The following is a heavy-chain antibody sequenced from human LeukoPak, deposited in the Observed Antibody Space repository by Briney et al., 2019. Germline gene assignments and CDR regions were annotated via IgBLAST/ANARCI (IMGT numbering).Heavy chain of an antibody. V-gene: IGHV1-2*02. CDR3: ARARAQQWLVHGWAFDI. D-gene: IGHD6-19*01. CDR1: GYTFTSYD. J-gene: IGHJ3*02. CDR2: INPNSGGT. Sequence: ASVKVSCKASGYTFTSYDINWVRQATGQGLEWMGWINPNSGGTNYAQKFQGRVTMTRDTSISTAYMELSRLRSDDTAVYYCARARAQQWLVHGWAFDIWGQGTMVTVSS.